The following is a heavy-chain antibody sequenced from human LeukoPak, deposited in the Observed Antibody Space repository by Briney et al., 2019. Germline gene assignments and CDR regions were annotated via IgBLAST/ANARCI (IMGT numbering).Heavy chain of an antibody. J-gene: IGHJ6*03. CDR2: ISSSGSTI. D-gene: IGHD1-26*01. CDR1: GFTFSDYY. V-gene: IGHV3-11*04. Sequence: PGGSLRLSCAASGFTFSDYYMSWIRQAPGKGLEWVSYISSSGSTIYYADSVKGRFTISRDNAKNSLCLQMNSLRAEDTAVYYCARGRSGAHYYYYMDVWGKGTTVTVSS. CDR3: ARGRSGAHYYYYMDV.